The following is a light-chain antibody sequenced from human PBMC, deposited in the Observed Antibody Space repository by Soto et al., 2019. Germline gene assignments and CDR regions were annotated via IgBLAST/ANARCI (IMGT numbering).Light chain of an antibody. Sequence: APRQARAEYGGGGEWVTVDWKGTGWGVGVYSCVSWFQKQHSKAPQLFIYDFTKRPSWCPYRFSVSKSGNTASLTISGLQAEDEADYYCNSYTNSSAVVFGGGTKVTVL. CDR3: NSYTNSSAVV. J-gene: IGLJ2*01. CDR1: GWGVGVYSC. CDR2: DFT. V-gene: IGLV2-11*01.